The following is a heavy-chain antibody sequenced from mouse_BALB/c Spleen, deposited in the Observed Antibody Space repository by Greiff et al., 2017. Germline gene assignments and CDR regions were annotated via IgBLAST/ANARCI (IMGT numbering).Heavy chain of an antibody. J-gene: IGHJ4*01. D-gene: IGHD2-2*01. V-gene: IGHV3-2*02. CDR3: AIWLRRNDYYAMDY. CDR2: ISYSGST. Sequence: EVQLQQSGPGLVKPSQSLSLTCTVTGYSITSDYAWNWIRQFPGNKLEWMGYISYSGSTSYNPSLKSRISITRDTSKNQFFLQLNSVTTEDTATYYCAIWLRRNDYYAMDYWGQGTSVTVSS. CDR1: GYSITSDYA.